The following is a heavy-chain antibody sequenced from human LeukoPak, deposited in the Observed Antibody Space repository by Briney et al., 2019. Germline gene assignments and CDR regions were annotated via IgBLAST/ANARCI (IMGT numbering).Heavy chain of an antibody. V-gene: IGHV3-7*01. CDR1: GFTFSSYW. CDR3: ARDSYYYDSSGYYGY. J-gene: IGHJ4*02. Sequence: GGSLRLSCAASGFTFSSYWMSWVRQAPGKGLEWVANIKQDGSERYYVDSVKGRFTISRDNAKNSLYLQMNSLRAEDTAVYYCARDSYYYDSSGYYGYWGQGTLVTVSS. CDR2: IKQDGSER. D-gene: IGHD3-22*01.